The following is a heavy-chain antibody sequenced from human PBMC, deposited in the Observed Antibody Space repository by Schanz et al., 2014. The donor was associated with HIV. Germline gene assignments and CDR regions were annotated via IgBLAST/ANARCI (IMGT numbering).Heavy chain of an antibody. V-gene: IGHV4-59*02. CDR2: ISNLGSP. Sequence: QEQLQESGPGLVKPSETLSLSCAVSGGSDRTNYYSWIRQPPGKGLEWIGYISNLGSPKYNPALKNRVPLSVDPSKKHLSLNVRSVTAADTAVYYCARTRVVPAVTGHDFWFVPWGRGTLVTVSS. CDR3: ARTRVVPAVTGHDFWFVP. CDR1: GGSDRTNY. D-gene: IGHD2-2*01. J-gene: IGHJ5*02.